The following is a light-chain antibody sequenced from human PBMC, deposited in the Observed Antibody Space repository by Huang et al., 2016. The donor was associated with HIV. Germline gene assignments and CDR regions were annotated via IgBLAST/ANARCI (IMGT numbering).Light chain of an antibody. J-gene: IGKJ4*01. CDR3: QQYGSSPLT. Sequence: EIVLTQSPGTLSLSPGERATLSCRASQSVRSSSLAWYQQKPGQSPRLLIFGASNRATAIPDRLSGSGSATDFTLTISRLEPEDFAVYYCQQYGSSPLTFGGGTKVEIK. CDR2: GAS. V-gene: IGKV3-20*01. CDR1: QSVRSSS.